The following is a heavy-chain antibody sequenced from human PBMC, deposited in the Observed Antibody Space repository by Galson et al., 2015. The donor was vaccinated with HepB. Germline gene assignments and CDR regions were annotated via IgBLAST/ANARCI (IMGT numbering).Heavy chain of an antibody. Sequence: SVKVSCKASGGTFISSAISWVRQAPGQGLEWMGGIIPILDTPNYAQKFQGKVAISADESTSTAYIEQSSLRSEATAGYYCARNVNGHCANVVCRWFDPWGQGTLVTVSS. J-gene: IGHJ5*02. V-gene: IGHV1-69*13. CDR2: IIPILDTP. CDR3: ARNVNGHCANVVCRWFDP. D-gene: IGHD2-8*01. CDR1: GGTFISSA.